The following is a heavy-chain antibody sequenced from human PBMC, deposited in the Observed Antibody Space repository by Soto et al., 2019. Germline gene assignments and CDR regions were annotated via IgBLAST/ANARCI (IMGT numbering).Heavy chain of an antibody. J-gene: IGHJ5*02. Sequence: QVRLVQSGAEVKRPGASVKVSCKTYGYSFTVYGISWVRQAPGQGLEWMGWMSTYTGDTNYARKFRGRVTMTTDISASTASMELRSLTSDDTAVYYCAREPGGATGFDPWGQGTPVIVST. CDR3: AREPGGATGFDP. V-gene: IGHV1-18*01. D-gene: IGHD3-10*01. CDR1: GYSFTVYG. CDR2: MSTYTGDT.